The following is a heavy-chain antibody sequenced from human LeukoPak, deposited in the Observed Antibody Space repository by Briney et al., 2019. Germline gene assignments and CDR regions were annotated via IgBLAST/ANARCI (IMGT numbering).Heavy chain of an antibody. CDR2: ISSSSSYI. CDR3: ARGGRSNWFDP. CDR1: GFTFSNYN. Sequence: SGGSLRLSCAASGFTFSNYNMNWVRQAPGKGLEWVSSISSSSSYIYYADSVKGRFTISRDNAKNSLYLQMNSLRAEDTAVYYCARGGRSNWFDPWGQGTLVTVSS. D-gene: IGHD2-15*01. V-gene: IGHV3-21*01. J-gene: IGHJ5*02.